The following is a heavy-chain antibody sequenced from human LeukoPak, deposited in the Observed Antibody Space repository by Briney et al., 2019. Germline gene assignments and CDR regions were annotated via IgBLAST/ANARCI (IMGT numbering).Heavy chain of an antibody. CDR1: GFTFSSYA. CDR2: ISYDGSNK. D-gene: IGHD6-19*01. CDR3: ARAEFVGYSSGWPDF. Sequence: GGSLRLSCAASGFTFSSYAMHWVRQAPGKGLEWVAVISYDGSNKYYADSVKGRFTISRDNSKNTLYLQMNSLRAEDTAVYYCARAEFVGYSSGWPDFWGQGTLVTVSS. V-gene: IGHV3-30-3*01. J-gene: IGHJ4*02.